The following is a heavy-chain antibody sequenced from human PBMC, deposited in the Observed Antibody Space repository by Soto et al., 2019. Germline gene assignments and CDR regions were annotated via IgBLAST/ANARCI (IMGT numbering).Heavy chain of an antibody. CDR1: GGTFSSYA. Sequence: QVQLVQSGAEVKKPGSSVKVSCKASGGTFSSYAISWVRQAPGQGLEWMGGIIPIFCTASYAQKIQGRVTNTAHESTSPAYLERSSLRSEGTAVYYCRVVIVEDDYYGMDVCGRGTAVTVCS. J-gene: IGHJ6*02. CDR2: IIPIFCTA. D-gene: IGHD3-22*01. V-gene: IGHV1-69*01. CDR3: RVVIVEDDYYGMDV.